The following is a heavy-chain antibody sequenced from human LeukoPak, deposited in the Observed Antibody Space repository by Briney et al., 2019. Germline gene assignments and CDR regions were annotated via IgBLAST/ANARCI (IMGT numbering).Heavy chain of an antibody. CDR2: MNPNSGNT. Sequence: ASVKVSCKASGYTFTSYDINWVRQATGQGLEWMGWMNPNSGNTGYAQKFQGRVTIPRDTSISTAYMELSSLRSEDTAVYYCARVGTRRGNWFDPWGQGTLVTVSS. J-gene: IGHJ5*02. D-gene: IGHD5-12*01. CDR1: GYTFTSYD. V-gene: IGHV1-8*03. CDR3: ARVGTRRGNWFDP.